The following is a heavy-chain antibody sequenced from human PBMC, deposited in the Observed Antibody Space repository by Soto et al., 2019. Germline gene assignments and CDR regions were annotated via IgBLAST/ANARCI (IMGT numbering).Heavy chain of an antibody. Sequence: QVQLVQSGAEVKKPGASVKVSCTPSGDTFTNFDLNWGRQAAGKGLEWLGWMRAISGDRGHAQKFGDRVSLTMYTAMSTAYRELSSLRAEDTAVYYCARYIHGQVFKVWGQGTLVIVSS. J-gene: IGHJ4*02. CDR3: ARYIHGQVFKV. V-gene: IGHV1-8*01. D-gene: IGHD3-10*01. CDR1: GDTFTNFD. CDR2: MRAISGDR.